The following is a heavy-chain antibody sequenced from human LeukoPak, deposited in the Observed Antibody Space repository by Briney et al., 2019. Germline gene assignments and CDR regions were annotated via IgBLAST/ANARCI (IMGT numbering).Heavy chain of an antibody. J-gene: IGHJ5*02. CDR2: IYHSGST. D-gene: IGHD3-10*01. CDR3: ARYTYYYGSGSYFWFDP. CDR1: GYSISSGYY. Sequence: PSETLSLTCTVSGYSISSGYYWGWIRQPPGQGLEWIGSIYHSGSTYYNPSLKSRVTISVDTSKNQFSLKLSSVTAADTAVYYCARYTYYYGSGSYFWFDPWGQGTLVTVSS. V-gene: IGHV4-38-2*02.